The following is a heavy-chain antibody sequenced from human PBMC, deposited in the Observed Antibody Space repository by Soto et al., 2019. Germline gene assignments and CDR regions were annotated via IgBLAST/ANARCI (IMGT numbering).Heavy chain of an antibody. CDR1: GFTFSSYG. CDR3: ARPGRYSYGYSLYGMDV. Sequence: GGSLRLSCAASGFTFSSYGMHWVRQAPGKGLEWVAVIWYDGSNKYYADSVKGRFTISRDNSKNTLYLQMNSLRAEDTAVYYCARPGRYSYGYSLYGMDVWSQGTTVIVSS. D-gene: IGHD5-18*01. CDR2: IWYDGSNK. J-gene: IGHJ6*02. V-gene: IGHV3-33*01.